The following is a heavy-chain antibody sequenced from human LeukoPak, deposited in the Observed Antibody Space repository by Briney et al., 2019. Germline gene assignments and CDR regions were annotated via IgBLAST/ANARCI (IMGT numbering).Heavy chain of an antibody. CDR1: GGTFSIYA. CDR3: ARDSTVAVAQGGWFDP. D-gene: IGHD6-19*01. V-gene: IGHV1-69*04. CDR2: IIPILGIA. Sequence: GASVKVSFTASGGTFSIYAISWVRQAPGQGLEWMGRIIPILGIANYAQKFQGRVTITADKSTSTAYMELSSLRSEDTAVYYCARDSTVAVAQGGWFDPWGQGTLVTVSS. J-gene: IGHJ5*02.